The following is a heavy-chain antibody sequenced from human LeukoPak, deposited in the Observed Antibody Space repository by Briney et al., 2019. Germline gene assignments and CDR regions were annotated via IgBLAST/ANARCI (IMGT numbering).Heavy chain of an antibody. CDR3: ARDYGSGLVGLDYMDV. J-gene: IGHJ6*03. CDR1: GGSISSGSYY. D-gene: IGHD3-10*01. V-gene: IGHV4-61*02. CDR2: IYTSGST. Sequence: SETLSLTCTVSGGSISSGSYYWSWIRQPAGKGLEWIGRIYTSGSTNYNPSLKSRVTISVDTSKNQFSLKLSSVTAADTAVYYCARDYGSGLVGLDYMDVWGKGTTVTISS.